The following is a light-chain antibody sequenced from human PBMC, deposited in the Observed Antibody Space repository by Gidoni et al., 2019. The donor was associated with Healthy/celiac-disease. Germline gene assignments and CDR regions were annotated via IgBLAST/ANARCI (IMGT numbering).Light chain of an antibody. J-gene: IGKJ3*01. V-gene: IGKV4-1*01. CDR1: QSVLYSSNTKNY. Sequence: DSLAVSLGERATINCKSSQSVLYSSNTKNYLAWYQQKPGQPPKLLIYCASTRESGVPDRFSGSGSGTDFTLTISSLQAEDVAVYYCQQYYSTPLTFGPGTKVEIK. CDR3: QQYYSTPLT. CDR2: CAS.